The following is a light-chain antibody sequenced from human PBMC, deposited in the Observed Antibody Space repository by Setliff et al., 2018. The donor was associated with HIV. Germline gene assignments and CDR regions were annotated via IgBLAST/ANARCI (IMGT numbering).Light chain of an antibody. CDR3: QQYFTYSWT. CDR2: KAS. V-gene: IGKV1-5*03. J-gene: IGKJ1*01. CDR1: QSISSW. Sequence: DIQLTQSPSTLSASVGGRVTITCRASQSISSWLAWYQQKPGKAPKLLIYKASSLESGVPSRFRGSGSGTEFTLTISSLQPDDFATYYCQQYFTYSWTFGQGTKV.